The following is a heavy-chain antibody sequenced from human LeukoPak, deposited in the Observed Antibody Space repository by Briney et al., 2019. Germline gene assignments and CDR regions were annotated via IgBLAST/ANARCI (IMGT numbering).Heavy chain of an antibody. CDR3: ARGERFGEAIDY. J-gene: IGHJ4*02. V-gene: IGHV3-48*03. D-gene: IGHD3-10*01. CDR2: ISSTGSTI. CDR1: GFTFSNYE. Sequence: PGGSLRLSCAASGFTFSNYEMSWARQAPGKGLEWLSYISSTGSTIYYADSVKGRFTVSREKAKNSFYLQMNSLRAGDTAVYYCARGERFGEAIDYWGQGTPVTVSS.